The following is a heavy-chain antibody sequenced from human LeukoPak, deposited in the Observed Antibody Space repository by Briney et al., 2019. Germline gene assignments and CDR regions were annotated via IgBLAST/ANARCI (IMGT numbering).Heavy chain of an antibody. CDR2: IIPILGIA. V-gene: IGHV1-69*02. J-gene: IGHJ1*01. CDR1: GGTFSSYT. Sequence: SVKVSCKASGGTFSSYTISWVRQAPGQGLEWMGRIIPILGIANYAQKLQGRGTITADKSTSTAYMELSSLRSEDTAVYYCARGPAPYYYDSSGYAEYFQHWGQGTLVTVSS. D-gene: IGHD3-22*01. CDR3: ARGPAPYYYDSSGYAEYFQH.